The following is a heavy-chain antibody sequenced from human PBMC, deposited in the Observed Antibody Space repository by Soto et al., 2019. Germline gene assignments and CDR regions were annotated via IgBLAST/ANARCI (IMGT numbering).Heavy chain of an antibody. CDR2: ISSSSSYT. J-gene: IGHJ3*02. D-gene: IGHD2-15*01. V-gene: IGHV3-11*05. CDR1: GFTFSDYY. CDR3: ARDSCSGGSCYSGAFDI. Sequence: QVQLVESGGGLVKPGGSLRLSCAASGFTFSDYYMSWIRQAPGKGLEWVSYISSSSSYTNYADSVKGRFTISRDNAKNSLYLQMNSLRAEDTAVYYCARDSCSGGSCYSGAFDIWGQGTMVTVSS.